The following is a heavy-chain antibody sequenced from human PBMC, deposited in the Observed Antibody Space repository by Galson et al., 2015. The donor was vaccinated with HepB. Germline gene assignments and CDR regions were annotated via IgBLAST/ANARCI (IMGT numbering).Heavy chain of an antibody. CDR1: GFAFSDYA. D-gene: IGHD3-10*01. J-gene: IGHJ4*02. Sequence: SLRLSCAASGFAFSDYAMSWVRQAPGKGLEWVSALTESGSGTYYVDSAKGRFTISRDNSKETLYLLMNNLRAEDTAIYFCAKDSGVDDGGYPDSWGQGTLVTGSS. CDR2: LTESGSGT. CDR3: AKDSGVDDGGYPDS. V-gene: IGHV3-23*01.